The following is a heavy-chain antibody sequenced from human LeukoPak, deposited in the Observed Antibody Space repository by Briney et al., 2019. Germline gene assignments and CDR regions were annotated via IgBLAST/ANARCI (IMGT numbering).Heavy chain of an antibody. CDR1: GFTFSSYW. V-gene: IGHV3-74*01. CDR2: INSDGSST. CDR3: ARGGTHITIFGVVMEYNWFDP. D-gene: IGHD3-3*01. Sequence: GGSLRLSCAASGFTFSSYWMHWVRQAPGKGLVWVSRINSDGSSTSYADSVKGRFTISRDNAKNTLYLQMNSLRAEDTAVYYCARGGTHITIFGVVMEYNWFDPWGQGTLVTVSS. J-gene: IGHJ5*02.